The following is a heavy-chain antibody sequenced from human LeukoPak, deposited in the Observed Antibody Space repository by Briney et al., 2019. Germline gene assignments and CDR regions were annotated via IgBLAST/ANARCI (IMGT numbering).Heavy chain of an antibody. Sequence: SSVKVSCKASGCTFTSYGISWVRQAPGQGLEWMGWISAYNGNTNYAQKLQGRVTMTTDTSTSTAYMELRSLRSDDTAVYYCARSELRYFDWLLMNNWFDPWGQGTLVTVSS. CDR2: ISAYNGNT. D-gene: IGHD3-9*01. CDR3: ARSELRYFDWLLMNNWFDP. V-gene: IGHV1-18*01. J-gene: IGHJ5*02. CDR1: GCTFTSYG.